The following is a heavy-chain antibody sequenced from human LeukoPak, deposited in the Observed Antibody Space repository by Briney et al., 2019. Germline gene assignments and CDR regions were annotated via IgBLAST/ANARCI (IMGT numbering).Heavy chain of an antibody. CDR1: GGTYSSYA. D-gene: IGHD5-18*01. V-gene: IGHV1-69*13. CDR3: ARGEDTAMVAAFDY. J-gene: IGHJ4*02. CDR2: IIPIFGTA. Sequence: SVKVSCKASGGTYSSYAISWVRQAPGQALEWMGGIIPIFGTANYAQKFQGRVTITADESTSTAYMELSSLRSEDTAVYYCARGEDTAMVAAFDYWGQGTLVTVSS.